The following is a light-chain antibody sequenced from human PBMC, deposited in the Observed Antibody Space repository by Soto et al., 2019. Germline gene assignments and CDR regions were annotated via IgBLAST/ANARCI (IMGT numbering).Light chain of an antibody. CDR2: GAS. Sequence: EIVMTQSPATLSVSPGERATLSCRASQSVSSNLAWYQQKPGQAPRLLIYGASTRATGIPARFSGSGSGTEFTLTISSLQSEDFAVYYCQQYNNWPLYTFGQVTTLEIK. J-gene: IGKJ2*01. V-gene: IGKV3-15*01. CDR1: QSVSSN. CDR3: QQYNNWPLYT.